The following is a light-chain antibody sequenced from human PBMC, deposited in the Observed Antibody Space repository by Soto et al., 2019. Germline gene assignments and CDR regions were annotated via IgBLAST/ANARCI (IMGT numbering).Light chain of an antibody. V-gene: IGKV3-20*01. J-gene: IGKJ1*01. CDR1: ESVTSKY. Sequence: IVLTQSPGILSLSPGERATLSCRASESVTSKYLAWYQQKPGQAPRLLIYGASSRATGIPDRFSGSGSGTGFTLTITRLEPEDFAVYYCQQYGSSLAWTFGQGTKVDIK. CDR2: GAS. CDR3: QQYGSSLAWT.